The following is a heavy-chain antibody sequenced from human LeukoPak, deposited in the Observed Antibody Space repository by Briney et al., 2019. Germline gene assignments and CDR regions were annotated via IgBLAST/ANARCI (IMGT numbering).Heavy chain of an antibody. Sequence: SETLSLTCTVSGGSISSYYWSWIRQPAGKGLEWIGRIYISGSTNYNPSLKSRVTMSVDTSKNQFSLKLSSVTAADTAVYYCARVRSGSYSFYYYYMDVWGKGTTVTVSS. CDR3: ARVRSGSYSFYYYYMDV. J-gene: IGHJ6*03. D-gene: IGHD1-26*01. CDR1: GGSISSYY. CDR2: IYISGST. V-gene: IGHV4-4*07.